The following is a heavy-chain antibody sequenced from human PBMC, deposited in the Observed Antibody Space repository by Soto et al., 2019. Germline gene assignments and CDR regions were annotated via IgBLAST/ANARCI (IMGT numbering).Heavy chain of an antibody. Sequence: GASVKVSCKASGGTFSSYAISWVRQAPGQGLEWIGGIIPIFGTANYAQKFQGRVTITADESTSTAYMELSSLRSEDTAVYYCARDTQRDAFDIWGQGTMVTVSS. CDR2: IIPIFGTA. CDR3: ARDTQRDAFDI. V-gene: IGHV1-69*13. D-gene: IGHD6-25*01. CDR1: GGTFSSYA. J-gene: IGHJ3*02.